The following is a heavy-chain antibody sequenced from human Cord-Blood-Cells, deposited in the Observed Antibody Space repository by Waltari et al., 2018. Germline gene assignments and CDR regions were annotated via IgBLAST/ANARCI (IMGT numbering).Heavy chain of an antibody. CDR1: GYTFTGSY. V-gene: IGHV1-2*02. CDR3: ARDLGFVDAFDI. J-gene: IGHJ3*02. D-gene: IGHD3-3*01. CDR2: INPNSGGT. Sequence: QVQLVQSGAEVKKPGASVKVSCKASGYTFTGSYMHWVRQAPGQGLEWMGWINPNSGGTNDAQKFQGRVTMTRDTSISTAYMELSRLRSDDTAVYYCARDLGFVDAFDIWGQGTMVTVSS.